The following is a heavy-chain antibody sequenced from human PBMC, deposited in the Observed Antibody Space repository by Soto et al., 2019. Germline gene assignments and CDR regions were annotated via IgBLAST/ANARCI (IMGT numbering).Heavy chain of an antibody. CDR3: ARVSSGWHFDY. D-gene: IGHD6-19*01. J-gene: IGHJ4*02. V-gene: IGHV1-2*02. CDR1: GDAFNDHDY. Sequence: QVQLVQSGAEVKKPGASVKVSCTASGDAFNDHDYMHGVRQDPGQGPEWMGGINPVNGGTYYSQKFQGRVTMTRETSSSTGYMELSSLTSGGTAVYYCARVSSGWHFDYWVQGTLVAASS. CDR2: INPVNGGT.